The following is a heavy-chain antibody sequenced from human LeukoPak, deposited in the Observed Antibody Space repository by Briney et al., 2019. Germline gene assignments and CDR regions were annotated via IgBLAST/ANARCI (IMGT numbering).Heavy chain of an antibody. CDR3: AKDNRRHYTSGPNPDSLH. Sequence: GGSLRLSCAGSGFIFNNYAMHWVRQPPGKGLEWVSGISWNSGSIDYADSVKGRFTISRDNAKNSLYLQMNRLRVEDTAFYYCAKDNRRHYTSGPNPDSLHWGQGALVTVSS. J-gene: IGHJ4*02. CDR1: GFIFNNYA. D-gene: IGHD6-19*01. CDR2: ISWNSGSI. V-gene: IGHV3-9*01.